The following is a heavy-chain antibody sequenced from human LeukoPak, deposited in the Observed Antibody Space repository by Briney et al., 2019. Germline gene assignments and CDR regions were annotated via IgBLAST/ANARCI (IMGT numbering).Heavy chain of an antibody. V-gene: IGHV3-48*03. J-gene: IGHJ4*02. Sequence: GGSLRLSCAASGFTFSDYEMNWVRQAPGKGLEWLSHISISGTTIHYADSVKGRFTISRDNAKNSVYLQMNSLRAEDTAVYYCAKDSSGWYYFDYWGQGTLVTVSS. CDR3: AKDSSGWYYFDY. CDR1: GFTFSDYE. CDR2: ISISGTTI. D-gene: IGHD6-19*01.